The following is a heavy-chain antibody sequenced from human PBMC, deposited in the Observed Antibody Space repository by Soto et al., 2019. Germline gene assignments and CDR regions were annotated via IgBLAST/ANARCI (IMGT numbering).Heavy chain of an antibody. CDR3: ARGYSSSWYWFDP. CDR1: GGSISSYY. Sequence: PSETLSLTCTVSGGSISSYYWSWIRQPPGKGLEWIGYIYYSGSTNYNPSLKSRVTISVDTPKNQFSLKLSSVTAADTAVYYCARGYSSSWYWFDPWGQGTLVTVSS. CDR2: IYYSGST. J-gene: IGHJ5*02. V-gene: IGHV4-59*08. D-gene: IGHD6-13*01.